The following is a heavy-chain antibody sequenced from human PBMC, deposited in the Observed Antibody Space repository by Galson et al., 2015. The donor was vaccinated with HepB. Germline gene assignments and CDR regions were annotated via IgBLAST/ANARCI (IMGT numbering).Heavy chain of an antibody. CDR2: INHGGIP. Sequence: LSLTCAVYGASFTDYYWNWIRQPPGKGPEWIGEINHGGIPKYNPSLKSRVTISIDTSKKRFSLTLNSVTAADTAVYYCPYFFGSGSFFMDVWGQGTAVTVSS. CDR1: GASFTDYY. D-gene: IGHD3-10*01. CDR3: PYFFGSGSFFMDV. V-gene: IGHV4-34*01. J-gene: IGHJ6*02.